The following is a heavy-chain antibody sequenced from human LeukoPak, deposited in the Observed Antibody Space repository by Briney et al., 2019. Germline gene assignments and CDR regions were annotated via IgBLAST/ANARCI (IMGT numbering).Heavy chain of an antibody. Sequence: PSETLSLTCAVYGGSFSGYYWSWIRQPPGKGLEWIGEINHSGSTNYNPSLKSRVTISVDTSKNQFSLKLSSVTAADTAVYYCARVGCSSTSCYTDYYYYYMDVWGKGTTVTVSS. CDR3: ARVGCSSTSCYTDYYYYYMDV. D-gene: IGHD2-2*02. CDR1: GGSFSGYY. J-gene: IGHJ6*03. V-gene: IGHV4-34*01. CDR2: INHSGST.